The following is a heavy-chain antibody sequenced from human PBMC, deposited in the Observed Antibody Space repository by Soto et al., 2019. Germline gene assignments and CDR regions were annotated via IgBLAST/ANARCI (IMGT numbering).Heavy chain of an antibody. J-gene: IGHJ4*02. V-gene: IGHV4-30-4*01. CDR2: IYYSGST. CDR3: AMIIMNYCWSHY. CDR1: DASINSGDYY. Sequence: SEPLSLTSTLSDASINSGDYYCTWIRRPPGKGLDWIGHIYYSGSTYYNPSLKNPTGISMDPSKSQVSLTLTSVTARDKGVYLCAMIIMNYCWSHYWCQ. D-gene: IGHD3-10*01.